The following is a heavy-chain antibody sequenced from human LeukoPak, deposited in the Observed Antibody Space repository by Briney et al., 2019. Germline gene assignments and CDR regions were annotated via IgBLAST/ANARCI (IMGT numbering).Heavy chain of an antibody. CDR2: ISGDGGNT. J-gene: IGHJ4*02. Sequence: GGSLRLSCAASGFTFDEYAMHWVRQPPGKGLEWVPLISGDGGNTHYADSVKGRFTISRDNSKNSLYLQMNSLRTEDTALYYCTKDRYCSATSCPTDHWGQGTLVTVSS. CDR1: GFTFDEYA. V-gene: IGHV3-43*02. D-gene: IGHD2-2*01. CDR3: TKDRYCSATSCPTDH.